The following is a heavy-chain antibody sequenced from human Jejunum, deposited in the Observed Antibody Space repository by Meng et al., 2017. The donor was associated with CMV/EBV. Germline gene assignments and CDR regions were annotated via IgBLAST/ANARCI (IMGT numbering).Heavy chain of an antibody. D-gene: IGHD3/OR15-3a*01. V-gene: IGHV4-30-4*08. Sequence: GSLSSGDYCWSWLRQSPGEGLELIGSIFYSGRPYYNPSFESRATISVDTSTNQFSLKLTSVTAADTAVYYCARDGSEMWTGYSGFNPWGQGVLVTVSS. J-gene: IGHJ5*02. CDR1: GSLSSGDYC. CDR2: IFYSGRP. CDR3: ARDGSEMWTGYSGFNP.